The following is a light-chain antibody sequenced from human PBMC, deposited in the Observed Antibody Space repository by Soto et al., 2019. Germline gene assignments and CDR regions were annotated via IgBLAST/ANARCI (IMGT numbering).Light chain of an antibody. CDR2: AAS. CDR1: QGIRND. J-gene: IGKJ4*01. CDR3: QQANSFPLT. Sequence: AIQMTQSPSSLSASVGDRVTITCRASQGIRNDLHWFQQKPGKAPRLLIYAASHLQNGVPSRFSGGGSGTEFTLTISSLQPDDFATYYCQQANSFPLTFGGGTKVDIK. V-gene: IGKV1-6*01.